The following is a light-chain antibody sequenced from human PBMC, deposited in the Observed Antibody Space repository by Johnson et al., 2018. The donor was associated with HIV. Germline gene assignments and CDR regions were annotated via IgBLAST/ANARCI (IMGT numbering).Light chain of an antibody. CDR1: NSNIGNNY. Sequence: QSVLTQPPSVSAAPGQKVTISCSGSNSNIGNNYVSWYRQLPGTAPKLLIYENNKRPSGIPNRFSGSKSGTSATLGITGLQTGDEADYYCGTWDSSLTKVFGTGTNVTVL. CDR2: ENN. CDR3: GTWDSSLTKV. V-gene: IGLV1-51*02. J-gene: IGLJ1*01.